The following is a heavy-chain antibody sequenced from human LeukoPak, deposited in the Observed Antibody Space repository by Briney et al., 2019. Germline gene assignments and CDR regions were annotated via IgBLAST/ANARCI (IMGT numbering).Heavy chain of an antibody. V-gene: IGHV1-18*01. J-gene: IGHJ4*02. CDR2: ISAYNGNT. Sequence: ASVKVSCKASGYTFTSYGISWVRQAPGQGLEWMGWISAYNGNTNYAQKLQGRVTMTTDTSTSTAYMELRSLRSDDTAVYYCARDVLRFLGWSPFEYWGQGTLVTVSS. CDR1: GYTFTSYG. CDR3: ARDVLRFLGWSPFEY. D-gene: IGHD3-3*01.